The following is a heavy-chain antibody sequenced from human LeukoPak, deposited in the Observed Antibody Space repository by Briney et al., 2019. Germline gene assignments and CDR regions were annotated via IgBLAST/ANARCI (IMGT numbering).Heavy chain of an antibody. CDR2: IYPRDGST. CDR3: ARGHYDSSGYYLYYFDY. Sequence: ASVKVSCKASGYTFTSNYIHWVRQAPGQGLEWMGMIYPRDGSTSYAQKFQGRVTVTRDTSTSTVHMELSGLRSEDTAVYYCARGHYDSSGYYLYYFDYWGQGTLVTVSS. D-gene: IGHD3-22*01. V-gene: IGHV1-46*01. CDR1: GYTFTSNY. J-gene: IGHJ4*02.